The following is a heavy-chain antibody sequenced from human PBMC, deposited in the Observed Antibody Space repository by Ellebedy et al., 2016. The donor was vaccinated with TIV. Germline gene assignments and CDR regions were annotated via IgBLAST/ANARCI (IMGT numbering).Heavy chain of an antibody. CDR3: ARRYVGRGDDPLCFDY. V-gene: IGHV1-18*01. Sequence: ASVKVSCKASGYTFTSYGISWVRQAPGQGLEWMGWISAYNGNTNYAQKFQGRVTITRDTSASTTYMELSSLRSEDTAVYYCARRYVGRGDDPLCFDYWGQGTLVTVSS. CDR1: GYTFTSYG. J-gene: IGHJ4*02. D-gene: IGHD3-9*01. CDR2: ISAYNGNT.